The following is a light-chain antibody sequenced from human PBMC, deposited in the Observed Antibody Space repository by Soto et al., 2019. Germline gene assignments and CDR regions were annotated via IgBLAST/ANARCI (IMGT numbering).Light chain of an antibody. J-gene: IGKJ1*01. CDR2: QAS. CDR3: LQYQSYWT. V-gene: IGKV1-5*03. CDR1: HSISRQ. Sequence: DIQMTQSPSTLSASVGDRVSVTCRASHSISRQLAWYQQKPGKAPNLLIYQASTLETGVPSRFSGSGSGTGITLTINSLQPDYFATYYCLQYQSYWTFGQGTKVEVK.